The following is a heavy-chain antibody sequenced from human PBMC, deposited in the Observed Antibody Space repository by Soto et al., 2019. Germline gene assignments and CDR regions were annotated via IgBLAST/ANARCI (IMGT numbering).Heavy chain of an antibody. CDR1: GYTFAGYY. CDR3: ARGIRVNIVARAGDYYYYMDV. CDR2: INPNSGGT. Sequence: GASVKVSCKASGYTFAGYYMQWVRQAPGQGLEWMGWINPNSGGTNYAQKFQGWVTMTRDTSISTAYMELSRLRSDDTAVYYCARGIRVNIVARAGDYYYYMDVWGKGTTVTVSS. J-gene: IGHJ6*03. D-gene: IGHD5-12*01. V-gene: IGHV1-2*04.